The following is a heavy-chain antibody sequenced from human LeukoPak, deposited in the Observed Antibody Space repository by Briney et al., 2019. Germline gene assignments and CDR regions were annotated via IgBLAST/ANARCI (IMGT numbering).Heavy chain of an antibody. CDR3: ARDISAAGTFWYFDL. CDR2: ISWNSGSI. V-gene: IGHV3-9*03. J-gene: IGHJ2*01. D-gene: IGHD6-13*01. CDR1: GFTFDDYA. Sequence: PGGSLRLSCAASGFTFDDYAMHWVRQAPRKGLEWVSGISWNSGSIGYADSVKGRFTISRDNAKKSLYLQMNSLRAEYMALYYCARDISAAGTFWYFDLWGRGTLVTVSS.